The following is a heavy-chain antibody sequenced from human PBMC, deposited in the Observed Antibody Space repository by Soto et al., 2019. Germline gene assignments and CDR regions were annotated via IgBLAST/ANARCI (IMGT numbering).Heavy chain of an antibody. V-gene: IGHV5-51*01. CDR3: ARRNDILTGYFPRRYYYYMDV. Sequence: GESLKISCKGSGYSFTSYWIGWVRQMPGKGLEWMGIIYPGDSDTRYSPSFQGQVTIPADKSISTAYLQWSSLKASDTAMYYCARRNDILTGYFPRRYYYYMDVWGKGTTVTVSS. CDR1: GYSFTSYW. J-gene: IGHJ6*03. D-gene: IGHD3-9*01. CDR2: IYPGDSDT.